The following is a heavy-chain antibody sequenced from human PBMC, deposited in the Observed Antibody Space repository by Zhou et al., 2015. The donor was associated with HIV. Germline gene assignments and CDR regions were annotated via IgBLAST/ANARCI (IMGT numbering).Heavy chain of an antibody. Sequence: QVQLVQSGAEVKKPGASVKVSCKASGYTFTDYNIHWVRQAPGQGLEWMGRINPNSGGTNYAQKFQGRVTMTRDTSIATAYMELTNLRSDGTAVYYCARDPHYDYVWGRGPFDYWGQGTLVTVSS. CDR1: GYTFTDYN. D-gene: IGHD3-16*01. V-gene: IGHV1-2*06. CDR3: ARDPHYDYVWGRGPFDY. J-gene: IGHJ4*02. CDR2: INPNSGGT.